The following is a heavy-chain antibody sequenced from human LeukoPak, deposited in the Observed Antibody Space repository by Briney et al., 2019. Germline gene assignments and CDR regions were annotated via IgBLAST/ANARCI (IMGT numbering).Heavy chain of an antibody. J-gene: IGHJ3*01. V-gene: IGHV1-24*01. CDR1: GYTLMELS. Sequence: GASVKVSCKISGYTLMELSMHWVRQAPGKGLEWMGGFDPEDGKMIYAQIFKGRVTMTEDTSTDTVYMELRRLRSEDTAVYYCATDLAGRTLAGASPFDLWGQGTVVTVSS. CDR3: ATDLAGRTLAGASPFDL. CDR2: FDPEDGKM. D-gene: IGHD1-26*01.